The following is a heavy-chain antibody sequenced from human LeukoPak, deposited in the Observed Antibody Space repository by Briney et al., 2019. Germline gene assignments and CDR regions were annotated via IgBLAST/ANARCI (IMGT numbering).Heavy chain of an antibody. CDR1: GGTFSSYA. CDR2: IIPILGIA. V-gene: IGHV1-69*04. J-gene: IGHJ4*02. D-gene: IGHD6-13*01. Sequence: ASVKVSCKASGGTFSSYAISWVRQAPGQGLEWMGRIIPILGIANYAQKFQGRVTITADKSTSTAYMELSSLRSEDTAVYYCARNSPNSSSWYGRPFFDYWGQGTLVTVSS. CDR3: ARNSPNSSSWYGRPFFDY.